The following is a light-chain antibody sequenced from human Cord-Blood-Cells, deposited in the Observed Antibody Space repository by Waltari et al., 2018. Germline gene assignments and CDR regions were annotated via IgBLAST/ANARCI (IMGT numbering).Light chain of an antibody. CDR1: SSDVGGYNY. CDR3: SSYTSISTLV. CDR2: DVS. J-gene: IGLJ2*01. Sequence: QSALTQPASVSGSPGQSITIPCTGTSSDVGGYNYVSWYQPHPGKAPKLMIYDVSNRPSGVSNLFSGSKSGNTASLTISGLQAEDEADYYCSSYTSISTLVFGGGTKLTVL. V-gene: IGLV2-14*01.